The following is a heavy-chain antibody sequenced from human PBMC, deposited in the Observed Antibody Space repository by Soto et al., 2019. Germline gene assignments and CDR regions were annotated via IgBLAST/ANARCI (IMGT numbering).Heavy chain of an antibody. Sequence: QVQLVESGGGVFQPGRSLRLSCAVSGFTFSSYAMHWVRQAPGKGLEWVAVISYDGSNKFYADSVKGRFTNPRDKSKNTLNLQMNSLRAEDTAVYYCARDRTGATAIDYWGQGTLVTVSS. CDR2: ISYDGSNK. V-gene: IGHV3-30-3*01. CDR1: GFTFSSYA. J-gene: IGHJ4*02. D-gene: IGHD1-7*01. CDR3: ARDRTGATAIDY.